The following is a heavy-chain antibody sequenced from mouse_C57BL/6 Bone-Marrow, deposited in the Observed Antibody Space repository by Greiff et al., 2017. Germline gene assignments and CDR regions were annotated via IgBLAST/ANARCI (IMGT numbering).Heavy chain of an antibody. V-gene: IGHV14-4*01. CDR3: TTEVWYVDY. CDR2: IDPENGDT. Sequence: EVQLQQSGAELVRPGASVKLSCTASGFNIKDDYMHWVKQRPEQGLEWIGWIDPENGDTEYASKFQGKATITADTSSNTAYLQLSSLTSEDTAVYYCTTEVWYVDYWGQGTTLTVSS. D-gene: IGHD2-10*02. CDR1: GFNIKDDY. J-gene: IGHJ2*01.